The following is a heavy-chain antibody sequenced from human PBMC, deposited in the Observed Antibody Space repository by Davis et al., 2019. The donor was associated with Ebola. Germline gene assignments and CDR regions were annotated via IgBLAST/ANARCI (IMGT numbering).Heavy chain of an antibody. D-gene: IGHD3-3*01. V-gene: IGHV3-7*01. CDR2: IKQDGSEK. J-gene: IGHJ4*02. Sequence: GGPLRLSCAASGFTFSSYWMSWVRQAPGKGLEWVANIKQDGSEKYYVDSVKGRFTISRDNAKNSLYLQMNSLRAEDTAVYYCARDHPEYYDFWSGYYRYWGQGTLVTVSS. CDR1: GFTFSSYW. CDR3: ARDHPEYYDFWSGYYRY.